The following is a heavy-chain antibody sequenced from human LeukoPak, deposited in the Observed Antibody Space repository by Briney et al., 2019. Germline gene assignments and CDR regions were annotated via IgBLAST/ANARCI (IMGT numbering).Heavy chain of an antibody. V-gene: IGHV1-18*01. CDR2: ISAYNGNT. CDR1: GYTFTSCG. J-gene: IGHJ3*02. CDR3: ARSIAAVGASTYAFDI. Sequence: ASVKVSCKASGYTFTSCGISWVRQAPGQGLEWMGWISAYNGNTNYAQKLQGRVTMTTDTSTSTAYMELRSLRSDDTAVYYCARSIAAVGASTYAFDIWGQGTMVTVSS. D-gene: IGHD1-26*01.